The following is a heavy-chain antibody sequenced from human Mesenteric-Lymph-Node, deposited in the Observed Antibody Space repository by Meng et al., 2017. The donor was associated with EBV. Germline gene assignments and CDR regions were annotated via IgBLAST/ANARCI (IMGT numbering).Heavy chain of an antibody. CDR3: ARGATSVFDL. Sequence: QVQLPQSGPGLVKPPQTLSLTCVISGDSVPSSSAAWTWIRQSPSRGLEWLGRTYYRSKWYNDYAVFVKSRITINPDTSKNQFSLQLNSVAPEDTAVYYCARGATSVFDLWGRGTLVTVSS. CDR2: TYYRSKWYN. CDR1: GDSVPSSSAA. V-gene: IGHV6-1*01. J-gene: IGHJ2*01.